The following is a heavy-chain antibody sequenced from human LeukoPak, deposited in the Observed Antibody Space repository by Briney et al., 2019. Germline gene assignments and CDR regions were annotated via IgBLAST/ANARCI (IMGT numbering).Heavy chain of an antibody. D-gene: IGHD3/OR15-3a*01. CDR3: GTHAGRTGSDD. CDR1: GFIFSGYY. J-gene: IGHJ4*02. CDR2: ISGSGNDI. Sequence: PGGSLRLSCATSGFIFSGYYMSWIRQAPGKGLEWVSYISGSGNDISYAASVKGRFTISRDNAKGSLYLQMNSLRAADTAVYYCGTHAGRTGSDDWGQGTLVTVSS. V-gene: IGHV3-11*01.